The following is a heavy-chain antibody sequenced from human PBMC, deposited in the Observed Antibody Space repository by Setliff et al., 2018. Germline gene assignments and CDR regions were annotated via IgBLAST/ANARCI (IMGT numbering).Heavy chain of an antibody. V-gene: IGHV1-18*01. D-gene: IGHD2-15*01. Sequence: GASVKVSCKTSGYTFSSYGINWVRQAPGQGPEWIGWINTYNDETKYSPKIEGRATVTTETATNTVYLELRSLTSDDTAMYYCARDPVVGSFHNWFDPWGQGTLVTVSS. CDR3: ARDPVVGSFHNWFDP. J-gene: IGHJ5*02. CDR2: INTYNDET. CDR1: GYTFSSYG.